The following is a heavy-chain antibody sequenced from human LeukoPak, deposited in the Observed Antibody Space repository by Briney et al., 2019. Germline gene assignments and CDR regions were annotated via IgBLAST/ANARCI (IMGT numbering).Heavy chain of an antibody. CDR2: IYHSGST. D-gene: IGHD2-2*01. Sequence: SETLSLTCAVSGYSITSGYYWGWIRQPPGKGREWIGAIYHSGSTHYNPSLESRVTISVDTSKNQFSLKLSSVTAADTAVYYCARQWQSTGFDYWGQGTLVTVSS. J-gene: IGHJ4*02. V-gene: IGHV4-38-2*01. CDR1: GYSITSGYY. CDR3: ARQWQSTGFDY.